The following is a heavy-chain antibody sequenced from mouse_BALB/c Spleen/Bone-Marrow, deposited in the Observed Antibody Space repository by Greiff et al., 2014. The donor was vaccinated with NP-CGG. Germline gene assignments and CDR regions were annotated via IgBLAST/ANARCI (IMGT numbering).Heavy chain of an antibody. Sequence: VKLMQSGAELARPGASVKMSCKASGYTFTSYTMHWVKQRPGQGLEWIGYINPSSGYTNYNQKFKDKATLTADKSSSTAYMQLSSLTSEDSAVYYCERSGRLLRDPNFDYWGQGTTLTVSS. J-gene: IGHJ2*01. CDR2: INPSSGYT. CDR3: ERSGRLLRDPNFDY. CDR1: GYTFTSYT. V-gene: IGHV1-4*01. D-gene: IGHD1-1*01.